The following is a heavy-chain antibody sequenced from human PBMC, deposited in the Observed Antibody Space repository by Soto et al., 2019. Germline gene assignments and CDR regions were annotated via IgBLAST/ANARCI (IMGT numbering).Heavy chain of an antibody. Sequence: QVLLQESGPGLVQPSGTLSLSCVVSGVSVGSNYYWGWVRQPPGKGLEWLGDMSHIGSVNYNPSLTSPVTISMDKSQNQFSLKLDSMTAADTAVYYGARSLGWYAVDYWGQGTLVIVSS. D-gene: IGHD6-19*01. J-gene: IGHJ4*02. CDR2: MSHIGSV. CDR3: ARSLGWYAVDY. V-gene: IGHV4-4*02. CDR1: GVSVGSNYY.